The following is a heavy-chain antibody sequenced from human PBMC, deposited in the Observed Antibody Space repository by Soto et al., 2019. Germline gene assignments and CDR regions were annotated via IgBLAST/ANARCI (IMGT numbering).Heavy chain of an antibody. CDR2: VDWNSGST. V-gene: IGHV3-9*01. Sequence: GGSLRLSCAASGFTFDDFAMHWVRQAPGKGLEWVSGVDWNSGSTAYADSVKGRFTISRDNARNSLYLQMNSLRAEDTALYYCVKGRGSYEVKFGMDVWGQGTTVTVSS. J-gene: IGHJ6*02. CDR1: GFTFDDFA. CDR3: VKGRGSYEVKFGMDV. D-gene: IGHD6-25*01.